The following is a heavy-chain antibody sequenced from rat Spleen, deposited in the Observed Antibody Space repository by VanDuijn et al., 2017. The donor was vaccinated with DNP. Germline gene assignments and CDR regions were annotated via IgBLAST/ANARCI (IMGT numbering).Heavy chain of an antibody. CDR2: IIYDGSST. J-gene: IGHJ2*01. Sequence: EVQLVESGGDLVQPGRSLILSCAASGFTFSDYYMAWVRQAPTKGLEWVATIIYDGSSTYYRDSVKGRFTISRDNAENTLYLQMNSLRSEDTATYYCTRATGFDYWGQGVMVTVSS. D-gene: IGHD4-2*01. V-gene: IGHV5-7*01. CDR3: TRATGFDY. CDR1: GFTFSDYY.